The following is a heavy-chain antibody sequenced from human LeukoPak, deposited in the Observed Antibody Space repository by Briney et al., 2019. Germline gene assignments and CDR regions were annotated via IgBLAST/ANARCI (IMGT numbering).Heavy chain of an antibody. D-gene: IGHD1-1*01. CDR2: ISGSGGST. V-gene: IGHV3-23*01. J-gene: IGHJ4*02. CDR3: AKLPRSRGYPYYFDY. Sequence: GGSLRLSCAASGFTFSSYAMSWVRQAPGKGLEWVSAISGSGGSTDYADSVKGRFTISRDNSKNTLYLQMNSLRAEDTAVYYCAKLPRSRGYPYYFDYWGQGTLVTVSS. CDR1: GFTFSSYA.